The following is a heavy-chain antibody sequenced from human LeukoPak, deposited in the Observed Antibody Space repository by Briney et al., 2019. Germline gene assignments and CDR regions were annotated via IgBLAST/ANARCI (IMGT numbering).Heavy chain of an antibody. D-gene: IGHD5-24*01. J-gene: IGHJ4*02. CDR1: GRTFSSYA. CDR2: IIPIFGTA. Sequence: SVKLSCKASGRTFSSYAISWVRQAPGQGLEWIGGIIPIFGTANYAQNFQGRLTITADESTSTAYMELSSLRSEDTAVYCCARDALKDGYNYVGYWGQGTLVTVSS. CDR3: ARDALKDGYNYVGY. V-gene: IGHV1-69*13.